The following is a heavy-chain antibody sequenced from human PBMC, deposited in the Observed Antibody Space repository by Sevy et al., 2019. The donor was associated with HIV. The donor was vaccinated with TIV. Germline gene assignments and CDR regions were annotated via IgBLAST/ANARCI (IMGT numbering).Heavy chain of an antibody. J-gene: IGHJ3*02. CDR2: ISGSGGST. V-gene: IGHV3-23*01. CDR3: SKDGYSRAGGDAFDI. D-gene: IGHD6-13*01. Sequence: GGSLRLSCAASGFTFSSYAMSWVRQAPGKGLEWVSAISGSGGSTYYADSVKGRFTISRDNSKNTLYLQMNSLKAEDTAVYYCSKDGYSRAGGDAFDIWGQGTMVTVSS. CDR1: GFTFSSYA.